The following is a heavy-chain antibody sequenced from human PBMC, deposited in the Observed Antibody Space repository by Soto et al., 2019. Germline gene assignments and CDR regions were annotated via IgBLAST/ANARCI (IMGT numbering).Heavy chain of an antibody. Sequence: GASVKVSCKASGYTFTSYYMHWVRQPPGQGLEWMGWINPNSGGTNYAQKFQGRVTMTRDTSISTAYMELSSLRSDDTAVYYCARDGRFSCACCYTFRNLFALWGQGTLVTVSS. CDR2: INPNSGGT. D-gene: IGHD2-2*01. J-gene: IGHJ1*01. CDR3: ARDGRFSCACCYTFRNLFAL. V-gene: IGHV1-2*02. CDR1: GYTFTSYY.